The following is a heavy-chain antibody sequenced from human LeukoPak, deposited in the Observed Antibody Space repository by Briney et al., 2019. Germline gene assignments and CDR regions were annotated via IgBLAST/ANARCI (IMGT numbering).Heavy chain of an antibody. CDR2: ISGSGGGT. CDR3: AKDGGYYYDSSGYSGVLY. CDR1: GFTFSSYA. J-gene: IGHJ4*02. Sequence: PGGSLRVSCAASGFTFSSYAMSWVRQAPGKGLEWVSAISGSGGGTYYADSVKGRFTISRDNSKNTLYLQMNSLRAEDTAVYYCAKDGGYYYDSSGYSGVLYWGQGTLVTVSS. D-gene: IGHD3-22*01. V-gene: IGHV3-23*01.